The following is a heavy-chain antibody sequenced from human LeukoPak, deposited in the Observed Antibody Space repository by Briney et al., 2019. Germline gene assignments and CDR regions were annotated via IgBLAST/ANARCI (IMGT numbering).Heavy chain of an antibody. CDR3: ARGQGGGFDP. Sequence: YYXSWXXQXPGKGLEWIGYIYYSWSTNYNPSLKSRVTISVDTSKNQFSLKLSSVTAADTAVYYCARGQGGGFDPWGQGTLVTVSS. CDR1: YY. V-gene: IGHV4-59*01. J-gene: IGHJ5*02. CDR2: IYYSWST. D-gene: IGHD1-26*01.